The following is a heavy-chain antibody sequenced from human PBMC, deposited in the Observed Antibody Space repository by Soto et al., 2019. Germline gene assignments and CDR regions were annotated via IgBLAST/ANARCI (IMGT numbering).Heavy chain of an antibody. D-gene: IGHD5-12*01. Sequence: GESLKISCKGSGYSFSTHWLAWVRQMPGKGLEYMGIIYPGDSDARYSPSFQGQVTLSAGKSISTACLQWTSLKASDTAIYFCARARVSTPRLEDPFDIWGQGTMVTVSS. CDR1: GYSFSTHW. CDR3: ARARVSTPRLEDPFDI. CDR2: IYPGDSDA. V-gene: IGHV5-51*01. J-gene: IGHJ3*02.